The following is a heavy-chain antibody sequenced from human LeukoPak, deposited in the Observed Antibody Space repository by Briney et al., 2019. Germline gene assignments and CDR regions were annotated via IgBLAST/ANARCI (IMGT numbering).Heavy chain of an antibody. J-gene: IGHJ4*02. D-gene: IGHD3-16*02. CDR2: ISGSGGST. CDR1: GFTFSSYA. V-gene: IGHV3-23*01. CDR3: AKDGGRGYDYVWGSYRRGFDY. Sequence: GGSLRLSCAASGFTFSSYAMSWVRQAPGKGLEWVSAISGSGGSTYYADSVKGRFTISRDNSKNALYLQMNSLRAEDTAVYYCAKDGGRGYDYVWGSYRRGFDYWGQGTLVTVSS.